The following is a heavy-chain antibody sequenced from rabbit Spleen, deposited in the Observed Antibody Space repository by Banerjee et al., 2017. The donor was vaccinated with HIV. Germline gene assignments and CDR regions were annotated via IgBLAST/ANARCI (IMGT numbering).Heavy chain of an antibody. CDR3: ARDSGTSFSTYGMDL. J-gene: IGHJ6*01. CDR1: GVSLSGRYW. D-gene: IGHD8-1*01. V-gene: IGHV1S40*01. CDR2: IDVAKYGTT. Sequence: QSLEESGGDLVKPGASLTLTCTASGVSLSGRYWICWVRQAPGKGLEWIACIDVAKYGTTYYTSWAKGRFTISKTSSTTVTLHMTSLTAADTATYFCARDSGTSFSTYGMDLWGPGTLVTVS.